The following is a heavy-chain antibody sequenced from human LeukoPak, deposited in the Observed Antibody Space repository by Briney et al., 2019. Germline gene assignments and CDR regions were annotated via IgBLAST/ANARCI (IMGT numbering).Heavy chain of an antibody. D-gene: IGHD3-10*01. J-gene: IGHJ4*02. Sequence: SVKVSCKASGGTFSSYAISWVRQAPGQGLEWMGRIIPILGIANYAQKFQGRVTITADKSTSTAYMELSSLRSEDTAVYYCARDTITMFRGVIGYWGQGTLVTVSS. V-gene: IGHV1-69*04. CDR3: ARDTITMFRGVIGY. CDR2: IIPILGIA. CDR1: GGTFSSYA.